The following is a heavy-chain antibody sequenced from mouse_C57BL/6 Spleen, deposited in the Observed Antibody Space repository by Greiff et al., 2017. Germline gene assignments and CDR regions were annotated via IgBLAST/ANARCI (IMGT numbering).Heavy chain of an antibody. Sequence: EVKLVESGEGLVKPGGSLKLSCAASGFTFSSYAMSWVRQTPEKRLEWVAYISSGGDYIYYADTVKGRFTISRDNARNTLYLQMSSLKSEDTAMYYCTRDSGGYYFAYWGQGTLVTVSA. CDR1: GFTFSSYA. D-gene: IGHD2-3*01. V-gene: IGHV5-9-1*02. CDR2: ISSGGDYI. CDR3: TRDSGGYYFAY. J-gene: IGHJ3*01.